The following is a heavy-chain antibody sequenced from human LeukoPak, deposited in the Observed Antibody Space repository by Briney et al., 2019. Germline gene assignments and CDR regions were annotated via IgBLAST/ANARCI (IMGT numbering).Heavy chain of an antibody. V-gene: IGHV4-59*01. CDR1: GGSISSYY. Sequence: SETLSLTCTVSGGSISSYYWSWIRQPPGKGLEWIGYIYYSGSTNYNPSLKSRVTMSVDTSKKQFSLKLSSVTAADTAVYYCARFDASGSCNAFDIWGQWTMVTVSS. J-gene: IGHJ3*02. CDR2: IYYSGST. D-gene: IGHD3-22*01. CDR3: ARFDASGSCNAFDI.